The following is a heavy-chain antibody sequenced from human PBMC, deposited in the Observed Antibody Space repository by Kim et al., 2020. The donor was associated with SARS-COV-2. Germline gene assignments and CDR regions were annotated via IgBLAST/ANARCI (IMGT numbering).Heavy chain of an antibody. CDR3: ARGPLVLRFFRSLPFDY. D-gene: IGHD3-3*01. Sequence: LKSRVTISVDTSKNQFSLKLSSVTAADTAVYYCARGPLVLRFFRSLPFDYWGQGTLVTDSS. J-gene: IGHJ4*02. V-gene: IGHV4-34*01.